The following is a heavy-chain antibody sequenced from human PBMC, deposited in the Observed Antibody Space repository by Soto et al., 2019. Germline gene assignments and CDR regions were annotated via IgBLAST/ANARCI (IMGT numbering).Heavy chain of an antibody. CDR2: INAANGNT. J-gene: IGHJ4*02. Sequence: QVHLVQSGAEVKKPGASVKVSCKASGYIFSTYTMHWVRQAPGQRLEWMGWINAANGNTKYSQNCQGRVTISRDTSASTAYLELSSLRSEDTAVYYCARVSFETSGYADYWGQGTLVTVSS. CDR3: ARVSFETSGYADY. D-gene: IGHD3-22*01. CDR1: GYIFSTYT. V-gene: IGHV1-3*01.